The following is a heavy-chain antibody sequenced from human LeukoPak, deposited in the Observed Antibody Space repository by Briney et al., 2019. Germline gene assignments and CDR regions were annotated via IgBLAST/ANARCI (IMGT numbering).Heavy chain of an antibody. J-gene: IGHJ4*02. D-gene: IGHD6-13*01. CDR1: GGSFSSGSYY. CDR3: ARLPSSSWYYFDY. V-gene: IGHV4-61*01. Sequence: SETLSLTCTVSGGSFSSGSYYWSWIRQPPGKGLEWIGYIYYSGSTNYNPSLKSRVTISVDTSKNQFSLKLSSVTAADTAVYYCARLPSSSWYYFDYWGQGTLVTVSS. CDR2: IYYSGST.